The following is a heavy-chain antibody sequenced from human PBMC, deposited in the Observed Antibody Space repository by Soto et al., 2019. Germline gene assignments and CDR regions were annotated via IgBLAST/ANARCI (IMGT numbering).Heavy chain of an antibody. V-gene: IGHV3-53*04. Sequence: EVQLVESGGGLVQPGGSLRLSCVASGIPVSRNYMTWVRQAPGKGLEWVSVLHSGGDTYYANSVKGRFTISRHDSTNTLFLQMNSLTAEDTAVYYCARDLPYYYASRMDVWGQGTTVTVSS. D-gene: IGHD3-10*01. CDR1: GIPVSRNY. J-gene: IGHJ6*02. CDR3: ARDLPYYYASRMDV. CDR2: LHSGGDT.